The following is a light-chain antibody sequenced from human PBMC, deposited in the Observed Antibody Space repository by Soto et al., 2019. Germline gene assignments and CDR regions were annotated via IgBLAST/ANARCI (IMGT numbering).Light chain of an antibody. CDR2: DAS. J-gene: IGKJ3*01. V-gene: IGKV3-11*01. Sequence: EIVLTQSPATLSLSPGERATLSCRASQSVSSDLAWYQQKPGQAPRLLIYDASNRATGIPARFSGSGSGTDLTLTISSLEPEDFAVYYCQQRSNWPPLFTFGPGTKVDIK. CDR1: QSVSSD. CDR3: QQRSNWPPLFT.